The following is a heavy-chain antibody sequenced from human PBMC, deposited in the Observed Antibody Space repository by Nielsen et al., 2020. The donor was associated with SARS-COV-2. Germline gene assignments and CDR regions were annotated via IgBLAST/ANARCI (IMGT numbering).Heavy chain of an antibody. Sequence: GESLKISCAASGFTFSSYAMSWVRQAPGKGLEWVSAISGSGGSTYYADSVKGRFTISRDNSKNTLYLQMNSLRAEDTAVYYCARVHRMSGWYGEYFQHWGQGTLVTVSS. J-gene: IGHJ1*01. CDR1: GFTFSSYA. D-gene: IGHD6-19*01. CDR3: ARVHRMSGWYGEYFQH. V-gene: IGHV3-23*01. CDR2: ISGSGGST.